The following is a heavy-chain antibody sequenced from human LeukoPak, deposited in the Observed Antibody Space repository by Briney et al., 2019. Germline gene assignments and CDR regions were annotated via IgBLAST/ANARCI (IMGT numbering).Heavy chain of an antibody. D-gene: IGHD1-26*01. CDR2: INPNSGGT. V-gene: IGHV1-2*06. J-gene: IGHJ4*02. CDR3: ARDLGSYYGDY. Sequence: GAPLKVSCKASGYTFTGYYMHWVRQAPGHGLEWMGRINPNSGGTNYAQKFQGRVTMTRDTSISTAYMELSRLRSDDTPVYYCARDLGSYYGDYWGQGTLVTVSS. CDR1: GYTFTGYY.